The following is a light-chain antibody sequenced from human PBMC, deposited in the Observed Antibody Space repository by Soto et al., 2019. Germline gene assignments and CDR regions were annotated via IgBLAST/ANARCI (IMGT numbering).Light chain of an antibody. J-gene: IGKJ5*01. CDR1: QSIGTS. CDR3: QHYSLYSPWT. CDR2: DAS. Sequence: DSQMTQSPSTLSASLGDRVTITCRASQSIGTSLAWYQHRPGKAPSLLIYDASTVQSGVPSRFSGSGSGTEFTLTISSLQPDDSATYYCQHYSLYSPWTFGQGTRLEIK. V-gene: IGKV1-5*01.